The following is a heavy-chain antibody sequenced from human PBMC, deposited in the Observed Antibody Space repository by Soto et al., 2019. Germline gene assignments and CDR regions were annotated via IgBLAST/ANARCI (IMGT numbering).Heavy chain of an antibody. V-gene: IGHV4-59*01. D-gene: IGHD3-3*01. CDR3: ARGAPLRDFWSGYYSINNWFDP. Sequence: SETMSLTCTVSGGSISSYYLSWIRQPPGKGLEWIGYIYYSGSTNYNPSLKSRVTISVDTSKNQFSLKLSSVTAADTAVYYCARGAPLRDFWSGYYSINNWFDPWGQGTLVTVSS. CDR1: GGSISSYY. J-gene: IGHJ5*02. CDR2: IYYSGST.